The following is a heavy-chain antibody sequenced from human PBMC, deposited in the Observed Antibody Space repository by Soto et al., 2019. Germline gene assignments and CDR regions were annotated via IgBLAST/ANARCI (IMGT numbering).Heavy chain of an antibody. J-gene: IGHJ3*02. V-gene: IGHV1-69*01. Sequence: QVQLVQSGAEVKKPGSSVKVSCKASGGTFSSYAISWVRQAPGQGLEWMGGIVPIFGTANYAQKFQGRVTITADESTRTAYMELSSLRSEDTAVYYCARAPQVDTAMVNNAFDIWGQGTMVTVSS. D-gene: IGHD5-18*01. CDR1: GGTFSSYA. CDR3: ARAPQVDTAMVNNAFDI. CDR2: IVPIFGTA.